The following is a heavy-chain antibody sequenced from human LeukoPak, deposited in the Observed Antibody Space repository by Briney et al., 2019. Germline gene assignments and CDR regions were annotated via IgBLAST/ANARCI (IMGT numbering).Heavy chain of an antibody. CDR3: ARVGDYYMDV. V-gene: IGHV1-69*05. D-gene: IGHD3-16*01. J-gene: IGHJ6*03. CDR2: IIPIFGTA. Sequence: SVKVSCKASGGTFSSYAISWVRQAPGQGLEWMGEIIPIFGTANYAQKFQGRVTITTDESTSTAYMELSSLRSEDTAVYYCARVGDYYMDVWGKGTTVTVSS. CDR1: GGTFSSYA.